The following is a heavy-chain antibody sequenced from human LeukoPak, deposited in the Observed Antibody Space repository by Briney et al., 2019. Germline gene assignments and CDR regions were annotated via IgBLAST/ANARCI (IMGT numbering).Heavy chain of an antibody. Sequence: SETLSLTCTVSGGSISSYYWSWIRQPPGKGLEWIGYIYYSGSTNYNPSLKSRVTISVDTSKNQFSLRLSSVTAADAAVYYCVRDRELNYWGQGTLVTVSS. J-gene: IGHJ4*02. CDR1: GGSISSYY. CDR2: IYYSGST. CDR3: VRDRELNY. D-gene: IGHD1-26*01. V-gene: IGHV4-59*01.